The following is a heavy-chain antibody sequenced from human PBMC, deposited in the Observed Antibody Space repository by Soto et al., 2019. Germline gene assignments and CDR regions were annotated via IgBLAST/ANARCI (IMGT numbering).Heavy chain of an antibody. CDR3: ARDCSLGNRWCRWFDP. Sequence: EVQLVESGGGLVQPGGSLRLSCAASGFTLSSYAMNWLRQARGKGLEWVSYISSSSSNIEYAGSVKGRFTISRDNAKNSLYLQMYSLRDEYTAVYYCARDCSLGNRWCRWFDPWGQGTLVTVSS. J-gene: IGHJ5*02. CDR2: ISSSSSNI. D-gene: IGHD2-8*02. CDR1: GFTLSSYA. V-gene: IGHV3-48*02.